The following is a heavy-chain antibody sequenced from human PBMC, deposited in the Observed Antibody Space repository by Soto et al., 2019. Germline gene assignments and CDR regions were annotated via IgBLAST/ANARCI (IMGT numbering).Heavy chain of an antibody. CDR1: SGSISSSNW. CDR2: IYHSGST. CDR3: ARSAGVYSSSWYPPDAFDI. J-gene: IGHJ3*02. V-gene: IGHV4-4*02. Sequence: QVQLQESGPGLVKPSGTLSLTCAVSSGSISSSNWWSWVRQPPGKGLEWIREIYHSGSTNYNPSLKSRVTISVDKSKNQFSLKLSSVTAADTAVYYCARSAGVYSSSWYPPDAFDIWGQGTMVTVSS. D-gene: IGHD6-13*01.